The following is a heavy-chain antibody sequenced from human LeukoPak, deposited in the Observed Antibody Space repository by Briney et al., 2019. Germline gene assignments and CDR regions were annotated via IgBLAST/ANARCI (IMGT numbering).Heavy chain of an antibody. Sequence: ASVKVSCKTSGYTFSNYDINWVRQATGQGPEWMGWMNPNSANTGYALQFQGRVTMTRDTSISTAYMELSSLRSDDTAVYYCARAIRHQLLSDYWGQGTLVTVPS. J-gene: IGHJ4*02. CDR2: MNPNSANT. D-gene: IGHD2-2*01. CDR3: ARAIRHQLLSDY. CDR1: GYTFSNYD. V-gene: IGHV1-8*01.